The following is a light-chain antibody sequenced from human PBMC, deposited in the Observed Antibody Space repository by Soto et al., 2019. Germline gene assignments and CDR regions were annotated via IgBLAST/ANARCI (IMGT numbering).Light chain of an antibody. V-gene: IGLV3-1*01. CDR2: QDV. CDR1: KLGNKY. CDR3: QAWDSSTAV. Sequence: SYELTQPPSVSVSPGQTVSITCSGDKLGNKYAFWYQQKAGQSPVLVIYQDVKRPSGIPERFSGSNSGNTATLTISGTQPMDEADYFCQAWDSSTAVFGAGTKLTVL. J-gene: IGLJ1*01.